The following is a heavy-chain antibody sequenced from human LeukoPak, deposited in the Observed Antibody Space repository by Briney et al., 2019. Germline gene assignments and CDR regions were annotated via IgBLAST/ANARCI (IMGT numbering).Heavy chain of an antibody. CDR1: GGSFSGYY. CDR2: INHSGST. Sequence: PSETLSLTCTVYGGSFSGYYWSWIRQPPGKGLEWIGEINHSGSTNYNPSLKSRVTISVDTSKNQFSLKLSSVTAADTAVYYCARGRVALDAFDIWGQGTMVTVS. V-gene: IGHV4-34*01. CDR3: ARGRVALDAFDI. J-gene: IGHJ3*02.